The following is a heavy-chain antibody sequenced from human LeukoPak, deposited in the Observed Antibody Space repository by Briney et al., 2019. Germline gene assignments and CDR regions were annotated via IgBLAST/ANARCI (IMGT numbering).Heavy chain of an antibody. CDR1: GYTFTDSY. V-gene: IGHV1-2*02. CDR3: AKVASTTRRHDAFDI. CDR2: INPNSGGT. D-gene: IGHD1-1*01. Sequence: GASVKVSCKGSGYTFTDSYLHWVRRAPGQGLEWMGWINPNSGGTNYAQKFQGRVTMTRDMSISTAYMELSRLRSDDTAVYYCAKVASTTRRHDAFDIWGQGTLVTVSS. J-gene: IGHJ3*02.